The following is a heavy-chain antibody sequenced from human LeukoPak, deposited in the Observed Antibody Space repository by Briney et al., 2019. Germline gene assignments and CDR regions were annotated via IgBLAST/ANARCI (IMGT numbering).Heavy chain of an antibody. D-gene: IGHD6-13*01. J-gene: IGHJ3*02. CDR2: MYSSGST. Sequence: SETLSLTCTLSNGSINGYYWSWIQQPPGKGRDWIGYMYSSGSTNYSPSLKGRVTISQNTSKNQFSLKLSSVTAADTAVYYCARHSAHRSRNDAFDTSGQGTMVTVSS. CDR3: ARHSAHRSRNDAFDT. CDR1: NGSINGYY. V-gene: IGHV4-59*01.